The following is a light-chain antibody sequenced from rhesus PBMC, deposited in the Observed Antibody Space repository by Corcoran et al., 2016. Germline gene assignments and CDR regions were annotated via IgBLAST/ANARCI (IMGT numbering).Light chain of an antibody. V-gene: IGKV1-94*01. Sequence: DIQMTQSPSSLSASVGDLVTVTCRASQGINKELSWYQQKPGKAPTLLIYAASNLQTGVSSRFSGSGSWTVYTLTIISLQSEDVATSYCLHDYATPCSFGQGTKVGIK. CDR2: AAS. J-gene: IGKJ2*01. CDR1: QGINKE. CDR3: LHDYATPCS.